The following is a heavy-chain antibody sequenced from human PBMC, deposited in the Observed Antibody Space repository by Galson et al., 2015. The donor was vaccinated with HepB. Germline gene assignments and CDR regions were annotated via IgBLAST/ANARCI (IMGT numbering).Heavy chain of an antibody. J-gene: IGHJ6*02. V-gene: IGHV3-21*01. CDR1: GFTFSSYS. CDR2: ISSSSSYI. Sequence: SLRLSCAASGFTFSSYSMNWVRQAPGKGLEWVSSISSSSSYIHYADSVKGRFTISRDNAKNSLYLQMNSLRAEDTAVYYCARDLAVDNYYYYGMDVWGQGTTVTVSS. D-gene: IGHD5-12*01. CDR3: ARDLAVDNYYYYGMDV.